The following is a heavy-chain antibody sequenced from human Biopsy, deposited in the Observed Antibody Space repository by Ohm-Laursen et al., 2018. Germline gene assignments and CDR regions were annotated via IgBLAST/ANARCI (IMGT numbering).Heavy chain of an antibody. V-gene: IGHV3-53*01. D-gene: IGHD2-15*01. CDR3: ATELTKANGWNYFDY. J-gene: IGHJ4*02. CDR2: IYLGGTT. CDR1: GFTFSNYA. Sequence: SLRLSCSASGFTFSNYAMTWVRQAPGKGLEWVSVIYLGGTTYYADSVKGRFTISRDNSKNMVYLQMNSLRAEDTAVYYCATELTKANGWNYFDYWGQGTLVTVSS.